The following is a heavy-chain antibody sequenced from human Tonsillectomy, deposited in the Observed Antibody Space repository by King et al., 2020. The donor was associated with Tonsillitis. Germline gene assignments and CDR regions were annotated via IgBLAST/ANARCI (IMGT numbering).Heavy chain of an antibody. Sequence: EVQLVESGGGLVQPGGSLRLSCAASGFTFSNYAMSWVRQAPGKGLEWVSSIRGSGGSTYYADSVKGRFTISRANSKNTLHLQMNSLRAEDTALYYCAKATLRYFDKGYMDKGYMDVWGKGTTVTVSS. CDR3: AKATLRYFDKGYMDKGYMDV. V-gene: IGHV3-23*04. CDR1: GFTFSNYA. J-gene: IGHJ6*03. CDR2: IRGSGGST. D-gene: IGHD3-9*01.